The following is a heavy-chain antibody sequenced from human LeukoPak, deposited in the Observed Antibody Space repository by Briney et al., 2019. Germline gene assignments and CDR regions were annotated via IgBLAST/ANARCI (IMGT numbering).Heavy chain of an antibody. CDR2: ISYDGSNK. CDR1: GFTFSSYG. Sequence: GGSLRLSCAASGFTFSSYGMHWVRQAPGKGLEWVAVISYDGSNKYYADSVKGRFTISRDNSKNTLYLQMNSLRAEDTAVYYCAENQQQRQGGYYYYYYGMDVWGQGTTVTVSS. CDR3: AENQQQRQGGYYYYYYGMDV. V-gene: IGHV3-30*18. D-gene: IGHD6-13*01. J-gene: IGHJ6*02.